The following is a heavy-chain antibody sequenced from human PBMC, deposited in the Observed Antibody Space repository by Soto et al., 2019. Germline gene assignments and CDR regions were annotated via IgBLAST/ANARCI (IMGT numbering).Heavy chain of an antibody. D-gene: IGHD2-15*01. CDR3: AGGVGVVVVAATD. CDR1: GGTFSSYA. J-gene: IGHJ4*02. Sequence: QVQLVQSGAEVKKPGSSVKVSCKASGGTFSSYAISWVRQAPGQGLEWMGGIIPIFGTANYAQKFQGRVTIPAEESTSQAYRGRRSLRSEDTAVYYCAGGVGVVVVAATDWGQGTLVTVSS. CDR2: IIPIFGTA. V-gene: IGHV1-69*01.